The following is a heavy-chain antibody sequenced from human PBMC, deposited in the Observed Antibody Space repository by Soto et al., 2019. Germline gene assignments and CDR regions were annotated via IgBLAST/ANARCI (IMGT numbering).Heavy chain of an antibody. J-gene: IGHJ6*02. CDR3: ARAGQWLGRYRYYGMDV. Sequence: SVKVSCKASGGTFSSYAISWVRQAPGQGLEWMGGIIPIFGTANYAQKFQGRVTMTADKSTSTAYMELRSLRSDDTAVYYCARAGQWLGRYRYYGMDVWGQGTTVTVSS. V-gene: IGHV1-69*06. CDR2: IIPIFGTA. D-gene: IGHD6-19*01. CDR1: GGTFSSYA.